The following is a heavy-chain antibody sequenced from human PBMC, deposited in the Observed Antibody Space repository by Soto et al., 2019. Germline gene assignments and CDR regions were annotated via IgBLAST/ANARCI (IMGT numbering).Heavy chain of an antibody. CDR2: IYYSGST. J-gene: IGHJ4*01. CDR1: GGSISSGGYY. D-gene: IGHD5-12*01. V-gene: IGHV4-31*03. Sequence: SETLSLTCTVSGGSISSGGYYWSWIRQHPGKGLEWIGYIYYSGSTYYNPSLKSRVTISVDTSKNQFSLKLSSVTAADTAVYYCARAPMRWLHSLWGQEPWSPSPQ. CDR3: ARAPMRWLHSL.